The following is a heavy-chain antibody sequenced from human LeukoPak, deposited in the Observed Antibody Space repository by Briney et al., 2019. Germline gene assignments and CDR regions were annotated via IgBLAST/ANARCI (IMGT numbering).Heavy chain of an antibody. V-gene: IGHV3-30*02. D-gene: IGHD1-1*01. CDR3: AKDGRDNNHFWNYNMDA. Sequence: PGGSLRLSCAASGFTFSSYGMHWVRQAPGKGLEWVAFIRYDGSNKYYADSVKGRLTISRDNSKNTLFLQMNSLSAEDTAVYYCAKDGRDNNHFWNYNMDAWGKGTTVSVSS. J-gene: IGHJ6*03. CDR2: IRYDGSNK. CDR1: GFTFSSYG.